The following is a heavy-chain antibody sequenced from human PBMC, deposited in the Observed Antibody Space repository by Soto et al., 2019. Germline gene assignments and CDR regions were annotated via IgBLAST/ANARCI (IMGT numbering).Heavy chain of an antibody. J-gene: IGHJ4*02. Sequence: GGSLRLSCAASGFTFSSYSMNWVRQAPGKGLEWVSYISSSSSTIYYADSVKGRFTISRDNAKNSLYLQMNSLRDEDTAVYYCASGYDFWSGEATDYWGQGTLVTVSS. V-gene: IGHV3-48*02. D-gene: IGHD3-3*01. CDR1: GFTFSSYS. CDR3: ASGYDFWSGEATDY. CDR2: ISSSSSTI.